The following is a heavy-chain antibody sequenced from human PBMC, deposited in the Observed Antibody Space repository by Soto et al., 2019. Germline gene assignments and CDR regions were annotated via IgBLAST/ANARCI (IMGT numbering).Heavy chain of an antibody. CDR3: ARTGFKGQWLVR. D-gene: IGHD6-19*01. J-gene: IGHJ4*02. V-gene: IGHV3-33*01. CDR1: GFTFSSYG. Sequence: QVQLVESGGGVVQPGRSLRLSCAASGFTFSSYGMHWVRQAPGKGLEWVAVIWYDGSNKYYADSVKGRFTISRDNSKNTLYLQMNSLRAEDTAVYYCARTGFKGQWLVRWGQGTLVTVSS. CDR2: IWYDGSNK.